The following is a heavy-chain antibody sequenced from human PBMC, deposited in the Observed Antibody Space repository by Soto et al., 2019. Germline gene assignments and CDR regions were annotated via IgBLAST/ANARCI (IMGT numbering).Heavy chain of an antibody. V-gene: IGHV1-2*04. J-gene: IGHJ4*02. Sequence: ASVKVSCKASGYTFTGYYMHWVRQAPGQGLEWMGWINPNSGGTNYAQKFQGWVTMTRDTSISTAYMELSRLRSDDTAVYYCARGGAAAATRIDYWGQGTLVTVSS. CDR1: GYTFTGYY. D-gene: IGHD6-13*01. CDR2: INPNSGGT. CDR3: ARGGAAAATRIDY.